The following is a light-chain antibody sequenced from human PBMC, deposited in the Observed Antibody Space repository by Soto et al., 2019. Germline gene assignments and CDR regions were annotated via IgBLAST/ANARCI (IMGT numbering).Light chain of an antibody. CDR1: QSVLYSSNNKNN. CDR2: WAS. Sequence: DIVMTQSPDSLAVSLGERATINCKSSQSVLYSSNNKNNLAWYQQKPGQPPKLLIYWASSRESGVPVRFSGSGSGTDFTLAISSLQAEDVAIYYCQQYYSTPWTLGQGTKVEIK. CDR3: QQYYSTPWT. J-gene: IGKJ1*01. V-gene: IGKV4-1*01.